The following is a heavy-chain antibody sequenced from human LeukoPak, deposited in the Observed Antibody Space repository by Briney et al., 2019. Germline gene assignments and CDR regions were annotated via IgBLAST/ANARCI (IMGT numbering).Heavy chain of an antibody. D-gene: IGHD3-22*01. J-gene: IGHJ4*02. CDR3: ARGVFRLNYYDSSGAFDY. CDR2: IIPIFGTA. Sequence: GASVKVSCKASGSTFSSYAISWVRQAPGQGLEWMGGIIPIFGTANYAQKFQGRVTITADESTSTAYMELSSLRSEDTAVYYCARGVFRLNYYDSSGAFDYWGQGTLVTVSS. V-gene: IGHV1-69*13. CDR1: GSTFSSYA.